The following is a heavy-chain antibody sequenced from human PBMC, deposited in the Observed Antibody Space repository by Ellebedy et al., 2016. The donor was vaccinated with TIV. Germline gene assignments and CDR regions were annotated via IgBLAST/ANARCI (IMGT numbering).Heavy chain of an antibody. CDR2: IYYSGST. CDR3: ARGYKGMDV. V-gene: IGHV4-59*08. Sequence: SETLSLTCTVSSGSISSYYWSWIRQPPGKALEWIGHIYYSGSTNYNPSLKSRVAISVDTSKTQFSLRLTSVTAADTAVYYCARGYKGMDVWGQGTTVTVSS. J-gene: IGHJ6*02. CDR1: SGSISSYY. D-gene: IGHD1-14*01.